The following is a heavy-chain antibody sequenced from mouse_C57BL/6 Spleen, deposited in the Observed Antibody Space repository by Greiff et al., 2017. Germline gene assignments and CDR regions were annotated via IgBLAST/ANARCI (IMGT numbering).Heavy chain of an antibody. V-gene: IGHV1-64*01. Sequence: QVQLQQPGAELVKPGASVKLSCKASGYTFTSYWMHWVKQRPGQGLEWIGMIHPNSGSTKYNEKFKSKATLTVDKSSSTAYMQLSSLTSEDSAVYYCARPTVVAHYYAMDYWGQGTSVTVSS. D-gene: IGHD1-1*01. CDR3: ARPTVVAHYYAMDY. CDR2: IHPNSGST. J-gene: IGHJ4*01. CDR1: GYTFTSYW.